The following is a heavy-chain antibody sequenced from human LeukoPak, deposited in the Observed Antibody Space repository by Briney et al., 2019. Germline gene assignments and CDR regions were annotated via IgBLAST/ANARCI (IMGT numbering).Heavy chain of an antibody. V-gene: IGHV4-38-2*02. Sequence: PSETLSLTCTVSSYSLSSGYYWGWIRQPPGKGLEWIGRIYHSGSTYYNPSLKSRVTISVDTSKNQFSLKLRSVTTADTAVYYCARVPHGETIFGVVLYWFDPWGQGTLVTVFS. CDR2: IYHSGST. J-gene: IGHJ5*02. D-gene: IGHD3-3*01. CDR1: SYSLSSGYY. CDR3: ARVPHGETIFGVVLYWFDP.